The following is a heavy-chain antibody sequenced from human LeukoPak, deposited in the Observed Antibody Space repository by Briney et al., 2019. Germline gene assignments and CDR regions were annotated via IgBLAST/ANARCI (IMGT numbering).Heavy chain of an antibody. CDR1: GFTFSSYW. J-gene: IGHJ2*01. D-gene: IGHD4-17*01. Sequence: PGGSLRLSCAASGFTFSSYWMHWVRQAPGKGLVWVSRINSDGSSTSYADSVKGRFTISRDNAKNTLYLQMNSLRAEDTAVYYCARDHFQITTVIKDMDLYFDLWGRGTLVTVSS. CDR3: ARDHFQITTVIKDMDLYFDL. V-gene: IGHV3-74*01. CDR2: INSDGSST.